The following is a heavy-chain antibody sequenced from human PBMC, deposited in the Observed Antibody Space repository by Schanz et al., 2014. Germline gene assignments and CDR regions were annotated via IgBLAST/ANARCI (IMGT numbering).Heavy chain of an antibody. CDR1: GFTFSNCD. V-gene: IGHV3-23*04. CDR2: IDGRGITT. J-gene: IGHJ3*02. CDR3: AKDSNYDGSGYNDAFDI. Sequence: EVHLEESGGGLVQPGGSQRLSCAVSGFTFSNCDMTWVRQAPGKGLEWVAIIDGRGITTFYADSVKGRFTISRDNAKNTVYLQMNSLRDDDTAVYYCAKDSNYDGSGYNDAFDIWGQGTMVTVSS. D-gene: IGHD3-22*01.